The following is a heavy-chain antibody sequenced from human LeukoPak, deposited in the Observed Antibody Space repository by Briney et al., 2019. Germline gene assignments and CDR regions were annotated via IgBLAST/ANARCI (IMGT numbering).Heavy chain of an antibody. CDR1: GGSISSNSYY. CDR2: IYYSGST. CDR3: ARDSFSSSWYVLDY. Sequence: SETLSLTCTVSGGSISSNSYYWGWIRQPPGKGLKWIGSIYYSGSTYYNPSLKSRVTISVDTSKNQFSLKLSSVTAADTAVYYCARDSFSSSWYVLDYWGQGTLVTVSS. D-gene: IGHD6-13*01. V-gene: IGHV4-39*02. J-gene: IGHJ4*02.